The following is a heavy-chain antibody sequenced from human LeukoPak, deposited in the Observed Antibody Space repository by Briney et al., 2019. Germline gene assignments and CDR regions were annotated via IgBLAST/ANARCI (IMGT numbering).Heavy chain of an antibody. Sequence: PGGSLRLSCAASGFTFSSYGMSWVRQAPGKGLEWVSYISSSGSTIYYADSAKGRFTISRDDAKNSLYLQMNSLRAEDTAVYYCARDSPSTFYDSSGYPDAFDIWGQGTMVTVSS. CDR1: GFTFSSYG. D-gene: IGHD3-22*01. CDR2: ISSSGSTI. CDR3: ARDSPSTFYDSSGYPDAFDI. V-gene: IGHV3-48*04. J-gene: IGHJ3*02.